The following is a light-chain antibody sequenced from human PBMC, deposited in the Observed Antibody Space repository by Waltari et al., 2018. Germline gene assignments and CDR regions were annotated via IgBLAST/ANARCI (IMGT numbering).Light chain of an antibody. CDR1: QTISNY. CDR3: QQYGSSPT. V-gene: IGKV3-20*01. CDR2: DAS. Sequence: EIVLTQSLGTLSLSPGERATLSCRASQTISNYLAWYQQKPGQAPRLLIYDASSRAIGIPDRFSGSGSGTDFTLTISRLEPEDFAMYYCQQYGSSPTFGQGTKLEIK. J-gene: IGKJ2*01.